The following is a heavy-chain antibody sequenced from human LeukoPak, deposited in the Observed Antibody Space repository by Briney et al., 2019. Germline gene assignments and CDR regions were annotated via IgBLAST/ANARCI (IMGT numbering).Heavy chain of an antibody. Sequence: GGSLRLSCAVSGFTFSDHYMDWVRQAAGKGLEWAGRSRNKDHRYSTEYAASVEGRFTISRDLSKNSLYLQMNSLKIEDTAIYYCVRGHDSFDYWGQGTLVTVSS. V-gene: IGHV3-72*01. CDR1: GFTFSDHY. D-gene: IGHD3-3*01. CDR2: SRNKDHRYST. CDR3: VRGHDSFDY. J-gene: IGHJ4*02.